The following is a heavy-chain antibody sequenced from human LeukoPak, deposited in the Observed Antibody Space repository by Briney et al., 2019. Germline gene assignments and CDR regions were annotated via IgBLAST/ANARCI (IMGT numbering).Heavy chain of an antibody. CDR1: GGPISSGGYY. J-gene: IGHJ5*02. CDR3: ARGVAAAGRRNNWFDP. D-gene: IGHD6-13*01. V-gene: IGHV4-31*03. CDR2: IYYSGST. Sequence: PSETLSLTCTVSGGPISSGGYYWSWIRQHPGKGLEWIGYIYYSGSTYYNPSLKSRVTISVDTSKNQFSLKLSSVTAADTAVYYCARGVAAAGRRNNWFDPWGQGTLVTVSS.